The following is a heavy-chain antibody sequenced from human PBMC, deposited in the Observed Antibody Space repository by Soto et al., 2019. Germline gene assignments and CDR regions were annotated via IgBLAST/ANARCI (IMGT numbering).Heavy chain of an antibody. CDR3: ANHRGFLVTQYFFDY. Sequence: LRLSCAASGFTFKNYAMSWVRQAPGKGLEWVSSISNSGGSTYYADSVQGRFTISRDNSKNTLSLQMNSLRAEDTAIYYCANHRGFLVTQYFFDYWGQGTLVTVSS. J-gene: IGHJ4*02. CDR2: ISNSGGST. V-gene: IGHV3-23*01. CDR1: GFTFKNYA. D-gene: IGHD2-21*02.